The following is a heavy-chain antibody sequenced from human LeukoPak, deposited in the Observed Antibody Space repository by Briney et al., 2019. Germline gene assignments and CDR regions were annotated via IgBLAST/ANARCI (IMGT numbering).Heavy chain of an antibody. CDR1: GFTFSSYA. CDR3: AKGQTSYSSGWILLDY. CDR2: ISGSGGST. Sequence: GGSLRLSCAASGFTFSSYAMSWVRQAPGKGLEWVSAISGSGGSTYYADSVKGRFTISRDNSKNTLYLQMNSLRAEDTAVYYCAKGQTSYSSGWILLDYWGQGTLVTVSS. J-gene: IGHJ4*02. D-gene: IGHD6-19*01. V-gene: IGHV3-23*01.